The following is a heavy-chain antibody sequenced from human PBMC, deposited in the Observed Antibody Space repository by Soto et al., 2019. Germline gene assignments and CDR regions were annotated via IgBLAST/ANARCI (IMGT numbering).Heavy chain of an antibody. CDR2: ISPGGDRI. V-gene: IGHV3-48*02. D-gene: IGHD6-19*01. J-gene: IGHJ4*02. CDR1: GFMFDSYA. Sequence: GSLLLACIASGFMFDSYAMNWVRQAPGKGLEWVSYISPGGDRIYYAESLKGRITISRDNARNSLSLQMNILSDEDAAVYYCTKSADSAGWGVDFWGQGTPVTVSS. CDR3: TKSADSAGWGVDF.